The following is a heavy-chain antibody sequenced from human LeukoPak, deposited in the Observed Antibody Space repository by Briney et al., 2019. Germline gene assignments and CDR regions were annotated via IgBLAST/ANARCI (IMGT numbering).Heavy chain of an antibody. CDR3: AGKGVAAGLDY. Sequence: SETLSLTCTVSGGSISSFYWSWIRQPPGKALEWIGYIYSSGSTSYNPSLKSRVTISVDTSKNQFSLRLSSVTAADTAVYYCAGKGVAAGLDYWGQGTLVTVSS. V-gene: IGHV4-59*03. D-gene: IGHD6-13*01. J-gene: IGHJ4*02. CDR2: IYSSGST. CDR1: GGSISSFY.